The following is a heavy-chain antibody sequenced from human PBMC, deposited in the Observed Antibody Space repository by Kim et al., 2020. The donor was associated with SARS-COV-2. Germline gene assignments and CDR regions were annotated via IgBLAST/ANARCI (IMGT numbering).Heavy chain of an antibody. Sequence: GGSLRLSCAASGFTVSSNYMSWVSQAPGKGLEWVSVIYSGGSTYYADSVKGRFTISRDNSKNTLYLQMNSLRAEDTAVYYCARDKSDYRDGYNTPYYYYYYGMDVWGQGTTVTVSS. D-gene: IGHD4-17*01. J-gene: IGHJ6*02. CDR1: GFTVSSNY. CDR3: ARDKSDYRDGYNTPYYYYYYGMDV. CDR2: IYSGGST. V-gene: IGHV3-53*01.